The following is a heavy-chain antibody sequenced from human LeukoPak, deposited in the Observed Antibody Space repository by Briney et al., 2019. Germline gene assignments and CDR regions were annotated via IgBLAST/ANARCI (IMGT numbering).Heavy chain of an antibody. V-gene: IGHV4-59*01. CDR1: GGSISSYY. CDR2: IYYSGST. CDR3: ASSYYYGSGSYWGY. D-gene: IGHD3-10*01. Sequence: PSETLSLTCTVSGGSISSYYWSWIRQPPGKGLEWIGYIYYSGSTNYNPSLKSRVTISVDTSNNQFSLRLSPVTAADTAVYYCASSYYYGSGSYWGYWGQGVLVTVSS. J-gene: IGHJ4*02.